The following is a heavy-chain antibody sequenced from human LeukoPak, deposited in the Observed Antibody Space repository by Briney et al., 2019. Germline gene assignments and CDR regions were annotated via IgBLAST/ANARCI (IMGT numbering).Heavy chain of an antibody. D-gene: IGHD1-1*01. CDR3: ARVGRRNWKDSHWFDP. Sequence: SETLSLTCTVSGGSISSRSYYWGWTRQPPGKGLEWIGSIYYSGRTYYNASLKSRVTISVDTSKNQLSVKLSSVTAADTARYYCARVGRRNWKDSHWFDPWGQGTQVTVSS. V-gene: IGHV4-39*07. CDR1: GGSISSRSYY. CDR2: IYYSGRT. J-gene: IGHJ5*02.